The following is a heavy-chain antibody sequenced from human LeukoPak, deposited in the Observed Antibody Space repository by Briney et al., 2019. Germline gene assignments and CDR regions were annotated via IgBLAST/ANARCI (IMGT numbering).Heavy chain of an antibody. CDR3: VKDGRSSWLGMDV. CDR1: GFKFNDYT. J-gene: IGHJ6*02. Sequence: GGSLRLSCAASGFKFNDYTMHWVRQPPGKGLEWVALVSWDGGGTDYADSVKGRFTISRDNSINSLYLQMNSLRTEDAALYYCVKDGRSSWLGMDVWGRGTTVTVSS. V-gene: IGHV3-43*01. D-gene: IGHD6-13*01. CDR2: VSWDGGGT.